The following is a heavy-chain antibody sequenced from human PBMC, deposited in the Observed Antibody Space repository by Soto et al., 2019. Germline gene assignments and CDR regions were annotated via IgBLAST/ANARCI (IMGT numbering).Heavy chain of an antibody. D-gene: IGHD3-10*01. Sequence: EVQLVESGGGLVQPGGSLRLSCAASGFTFNNYTMNWVRQAPGQGLEWVSYIGSSDSTIYYADSVKGRFTISRDNAKNSLYLQMNSLRAEDTAVYYCARTLVTMVRGVIPVFDYWGQGTLVTVSS. CDR1: GFTFNNYT. V-gene: IGHV3-48*01. J-gene: IGHJ4*02. CDR3: ARTLVTMVRGVIPVFDY. CDR2: IGSSDSTI.